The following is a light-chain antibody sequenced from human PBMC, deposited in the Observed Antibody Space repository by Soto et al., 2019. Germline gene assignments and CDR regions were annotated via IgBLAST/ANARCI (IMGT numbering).Light chain of an antibody. V-gene: IGKV1-39*01. CDR3: QQSYSTPYT. J-gene: IGKJ2*01. CDR2: GAS. CDR1: ESIIDY. Sequence: DIQMTQSPSSLSASVGDRVTITCRASESIIDYLNWYQQKPGKAPKLLIYGASSLQSGVPSRFSRSESGTDFTLTISSLQPEDFATYHCQQSYSTPYTFGQGTKLEI.